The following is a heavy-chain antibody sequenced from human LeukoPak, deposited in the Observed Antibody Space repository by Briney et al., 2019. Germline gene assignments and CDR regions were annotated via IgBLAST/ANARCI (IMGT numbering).Heavy chain of an antibody. CDR3: ARDRPKTGDVDY. V-gene: IGHV1-18*01. J-gene: IGHJ4*02. D-gene: IGHD7-27*01. Sequence: ASVKVSCKASGYTFTSYGISWVRRAPAQGLEGMGWISAYNGNTNYAQKLQGRVTMTTDTSTSTAYMELRSLRSDDTAVYYCARDRPKTGDVDYWGQGTLVTVSS. CDR2: ISAYNGNT. CDR1: GYTFTSYG.